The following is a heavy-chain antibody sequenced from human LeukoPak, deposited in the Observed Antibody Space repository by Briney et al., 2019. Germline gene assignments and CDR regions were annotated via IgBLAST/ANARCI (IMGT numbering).Heavy chain of an antibody. J-gene: IGHJ4*02. D-gene: IGHD2-15*01. CDR3: ARVRGYCSGATCYDIIDY. V-gene: IGHV4-30-4*01. CDR1: GGSISSGDYY. CDR2: ISYSGNS. Sequence: SETLSLTCTVSGGSISSGDYYWSWIRQPPGKGLEWIGHISYSGNSYYNPSLKSRLTISIDTSKNQFVLRLNSVTAADTAVYYCARVRGYCSGATCYDIIDYWGQGTLVTVPS.